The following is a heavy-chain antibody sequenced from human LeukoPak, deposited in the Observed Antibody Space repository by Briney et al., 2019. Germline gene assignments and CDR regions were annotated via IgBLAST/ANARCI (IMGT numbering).Heavy chain of an antibody. J-gene: IGHJ5*02. Sequence: PSETLSLTCTVSGGSVSSGSYYWSWIRQPPGTGLEWIGYIYYSGSTNYNPSLKSRVTISVDTSKNQFSLKLSSVTAEDTAVYYCARDFPEYSSSSNWFDPWGQGTLVTVSS. CDR3: ARDFPEYSSSSNWFDP. CDR2: IYYSGST. D-gene: IGHD6-6*01. V-gene: IGHV4-61*01. CDR1: GGSVSSGSYY.